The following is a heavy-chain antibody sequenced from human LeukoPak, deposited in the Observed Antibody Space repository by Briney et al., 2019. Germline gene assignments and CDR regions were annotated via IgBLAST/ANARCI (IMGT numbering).Heavy chain of an antibody. CDR3: ARAMRGGYQPIDY. CDR1: GFTFSSYG. J-gene: IGHJ4*02. V-gene: IGHV3-30*02. CDR2: IRYDGSNK. Sequence: PGGSLRLSCAASGFTFSSYGMHWVRQAPGKGLEWVAFIRYDGSNKYYADSVKGRYTISRDNSKNTLYLQMNSLRAEDTAVYYCARAMRGGYQPIDYWGQGTLVTVSS. D-gene: IGHD3-16*02.